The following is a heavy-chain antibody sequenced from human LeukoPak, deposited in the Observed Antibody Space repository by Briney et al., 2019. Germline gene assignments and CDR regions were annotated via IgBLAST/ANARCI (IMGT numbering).Heavy chain of an antibody. J-gene: IGHJ4*02. Sequence: QSGGSLRLSCAASGFTFSSYWMHWGRKAPGKGLVWVSRINSDGSSTSYADSVKGRFTISRDNAKNTLYLQMNSLSAEDTAVYYCARDRSYGDYGAFDYWGQGTLVTVSS. D-gene: IGHD4-17*01. CDR2: INSDGSST. V-gene: IGHV3-74*01. CDR3: ARDRSYGDYGAFDY. CDR1: GFTFSSYW.